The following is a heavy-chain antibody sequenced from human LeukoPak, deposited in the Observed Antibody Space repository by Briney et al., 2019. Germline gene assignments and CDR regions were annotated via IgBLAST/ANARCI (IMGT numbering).Heavy chain of an antibody. CDR2: IYTYNGNT. J-gene: IGHJ6*03. CDR1: GYDFNTYG. Sequence: ASVKVSCKASGYDFNTYGMSWVRQAPGQGFEWMGWIYTYNGNTNYAQKVQGRVTMTTDTSTSTAYMELRSLGSDDTAVYYCARVQSDYYSYYYMDVWGKGTTVTVS. CDR3: ARVQSDYYSYYYMDV. V-gene: IGHV1-18*01.